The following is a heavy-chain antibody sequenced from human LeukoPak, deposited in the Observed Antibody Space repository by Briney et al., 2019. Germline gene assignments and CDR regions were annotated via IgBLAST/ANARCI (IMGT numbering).Heavy chain of an antibody. D-gene: IGHD6-13*01. J-gene: IGHJ3*02. CDR1: GGSISSSSYY. CDR3: ARRSSWTTPDAFDI. Sequence: SETLSPTCTVSGGSISSSSYYWGWIRQPPGKGLEWIGSIYYSGSTYYNPSLKSRVTISVDTSKNQFSLKLSSVTAADTAVYYCARRSSWTTPDAFDIWGQGTMVTVSS. CDR2: IYYSGST. V-gene: IGHV4-39*01.